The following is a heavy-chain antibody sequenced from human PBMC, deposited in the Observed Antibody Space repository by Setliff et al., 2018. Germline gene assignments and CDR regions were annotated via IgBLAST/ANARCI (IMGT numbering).Heavy chain of an antibody. CDR3: ARDKDKDFDF. CDR2: ISVSGSYL. CDR1: GFTYKNDW. J-gene: IGHJ4*02. Sequence: GESLRLSCGASGFTYKNDWVSWVRQAPGKGLEWVSYISVSGSYLDYADSVKGRFTISRDNAQNSLYLQISSLRVEDTAVYYCARDKDKDFDFWGQGTLVTVSS. V-gene: IGHV3-21*05.